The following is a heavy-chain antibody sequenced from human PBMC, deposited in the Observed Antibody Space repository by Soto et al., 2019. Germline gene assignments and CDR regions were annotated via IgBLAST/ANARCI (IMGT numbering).Heavy chain of an antibody. CDR2: ISAYNGDT. CDR1: GYTFTNYD. V-gene: IGHV1-18*01. D-gene: IGHD2-15*01. J-gene: IGHJ5*02. CDR3: ARSGLPDPVVVVGHTPYDP. Sequence: ASVKVSCKASGYTFTNYDINWVRQAPGQGLEWMGWISAYNGDTNYAQKLQGRVTMTTDTSTSTAYMELRSLRSDDTAVYYCARSGLPDPVVVVGHTPYDPWGQGTLVTVSS.